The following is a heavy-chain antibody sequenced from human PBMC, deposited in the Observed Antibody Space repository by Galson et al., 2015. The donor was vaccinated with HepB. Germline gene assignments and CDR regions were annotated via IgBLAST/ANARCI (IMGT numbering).Heavy chain of an antibody. CDR2: IIWNSASV. CDR3: AKGGAYLSYGLDV. Sequence: SLRLSCAASGFTFDDNAMHWVRHAPGKGLEWVSGIIWNSASVGYAGSAKGRFTISRDNAKNSLYLQMNSLKPEDTAVYYCAKGGAYLSYGLDVWGQGTTVTVSS. V-gene: IGHV3-9*01. D-gene: IGHD2/OR15-2a*01. J-gene: IGHJ6*02. CDR1: GFTFDDNA.